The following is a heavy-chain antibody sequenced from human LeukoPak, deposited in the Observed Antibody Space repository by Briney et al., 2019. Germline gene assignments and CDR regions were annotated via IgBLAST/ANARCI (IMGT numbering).Heavy chain of an antibody. D-gene: IGHD4/OR15-4a*01. Sequence: GGSLRLSCAASGFTVSSNYMSWVRQAPGKGLEWVSVIYNGDNTNYADSVKGRFTISRDSSENTLYLQMNSLRAEDTAVYYCARRAGAYSHPYDYWGQGTLVTVSS. CDR3: ARRAGAYSHPYDY. CDR1: GFTVSSNY. V-gene: IGHV3-66*04. J-gene: IGHJ4*02. CDR2: IYNGDNT.